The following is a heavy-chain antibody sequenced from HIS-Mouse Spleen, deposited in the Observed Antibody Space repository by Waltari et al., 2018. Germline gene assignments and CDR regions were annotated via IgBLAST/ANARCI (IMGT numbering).Heavy chain of an antibody. D-gene: IGHD2-8*01. CDR3: ARGYCTNGVCYDY. CDR2: TYYRSKWYN. CDR1: GDSVSRNSAA. Sequence: QVQLQQSGQGLVKPSQTLSLTCAISGDSVSRNSAAWTCIRQSPSRGLELLGRTYYRSKWYNDYAVSVKSRITINPDTSKNQFSLQLNSVTPEDTAVYYCARGYCTNGVCYDYWGQGTLVTVSS. V-gene: IGHV6-1*01. J-gene: IGHJ4*02.